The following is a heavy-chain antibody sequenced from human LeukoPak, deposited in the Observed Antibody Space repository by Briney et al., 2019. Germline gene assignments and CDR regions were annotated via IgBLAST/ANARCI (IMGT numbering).Heavy chain of an antibody. Sequence: GGSLRLSCAASGFTFSHYSMNWVRQAPGKGLEWVSSISSSSSDIYYADSVKGRFTISRDNAKNSLYLQMNSLRAEDTAVYYCAGGDEYSSYLDYWGQGTLVTVSS. CDR3: AGGDEYSSYLDY. J-gene: IGHJ4*02. V-gene: IGHV3-21*01. CDR1: GFTFSHYS. CDR2: ISSSSSDI. D-gene: IGHD6-13*01.